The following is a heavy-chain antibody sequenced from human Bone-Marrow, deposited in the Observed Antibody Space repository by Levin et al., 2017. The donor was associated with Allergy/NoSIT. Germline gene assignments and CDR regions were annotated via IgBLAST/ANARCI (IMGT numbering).Heavy chain of an antibody. CDR3: ARAVRNQLVSDV. CDR2: MNPNSGNT. J-gene: IGHJ6*02. V-gene: IGHV1-8*01. CDR1: GYTFSTYD. D-gene: IGHD2-2*01. Sequence: ASVKVSCKASGYTFSTYDITWVRQATGQGPEWVGWMNPNSGNTGYAQRFQGRVTMTRDTSISTAYMELSSLTSEDTAVYYCARAVRNQLVSDVWGQGTTVSVSS.